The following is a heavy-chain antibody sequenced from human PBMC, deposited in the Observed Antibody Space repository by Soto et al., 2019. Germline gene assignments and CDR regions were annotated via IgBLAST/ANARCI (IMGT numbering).Heavy chain of an antibody. CDR3: GRVAVVTAPIFDY. Sequence: SETLSLTCTVSGGSISSYYWSWIRQPPGKGLEWIGYISYSGSTNYNPSLKSRVTISVDTSKKQFSLNLTSVTAADTAVYYCGRVAVVTAPIFDYWGQGTLVTVSS. D-gene: IGHD2-21*02. J-gene: IGHJ4*02. CDR1: GGSISSYY. V-gene: IGHV4-59*01. CDR2: ISYSGST.